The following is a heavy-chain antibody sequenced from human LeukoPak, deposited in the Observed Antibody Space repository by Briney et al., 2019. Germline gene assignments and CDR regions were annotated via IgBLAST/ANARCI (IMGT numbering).Heavy chain of an antibody. V-gene: IGHV3-7*01. Sequence: GGSLRLSCAASGFTFSSYWMNWVRQAPGKGLEWVANIKKDGSDKYYVDSVKGRFTISRDNAKNSLYLQMNSLRAEDTAVYYCARVLVGATSPLDYWGQGTLVTVSS. CDR1: GFTFSSYW. CDR2: IKKDGSDK. CDR3: ARVLVGATSPLDY. D-gene: IGHD1-26*01. J-gene: IGHJ4*02.